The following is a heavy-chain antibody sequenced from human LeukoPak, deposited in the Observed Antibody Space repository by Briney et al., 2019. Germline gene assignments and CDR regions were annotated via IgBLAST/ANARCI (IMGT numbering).Heavy chain of an antibody. J-gene: IGHJ5*02. Sequence: ASVKVSCKASGYTFTGYYMHWVRQAPGQGLEWMGGINPNSGGTNYAQKFQGRVTMTRDTSISTAYMELSSLRSEDTAVYYCARMHYYDSGSSNWFDPWGQGTLVTVSS. CDR2: INPNSGGT. V-gene: IGHV1-2*02. D-gene: IGHD3-10*01. CDR1: GYTFTGYY. CDR3: ARMHYYDSGSSNWFDP.